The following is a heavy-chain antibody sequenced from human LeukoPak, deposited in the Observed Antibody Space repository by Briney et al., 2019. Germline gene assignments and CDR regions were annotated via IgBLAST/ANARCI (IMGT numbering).Heavy chain of an antibody. Sequence: ASVKVSCKASGYTFTSYDINWVRQATGQGLEWMEWMNPNSGNTGYAQKFQGRVTMTRNTSISTAYMELSSLRSEDTAVYYCARGSIGEGYFDWLPPFYWGQGTLVTVSS. D-gene: IGHD3-9*01. CDR2: MNPNSGNT. V-gene: IGHV1-8*01. J-gene: IGHJ4*02. CDR3: ARGSIGEGYFDWLPPFY. CDR1: GYTFTSYD.